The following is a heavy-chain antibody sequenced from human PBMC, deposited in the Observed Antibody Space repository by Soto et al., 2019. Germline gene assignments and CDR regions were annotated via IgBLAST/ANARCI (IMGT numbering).Heavy chain of an antibody. CDR2: IGRGGDT. J-gene: IGHJ6*02. V-gene: IGHV3-23*01. CDR3: AKDGTTTGIHYYAMDV. Sequence: EVQLLVSGGGLVQPGGSLRLSCEVSGFTLTSYGMNWVRQAPDKGLEWVSTIGRGGDTYYADSVKGRFTISRDNSKNTLFLQMNSLRAEDTALYFCAKDGTTTGIHYYAMDVWGQGTTVTVSS. CDR1: GFTLTSYG. D-gene: IGHD1-1*01.